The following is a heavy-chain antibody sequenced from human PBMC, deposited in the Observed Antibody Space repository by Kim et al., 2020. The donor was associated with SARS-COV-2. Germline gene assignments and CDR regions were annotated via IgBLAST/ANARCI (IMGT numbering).Heavy chain of an antibody. CDR2: INHSGST. J-gene: IGHJ6*02. Sequence: SETLSLTCAVYGGSFSGYYWSWIRQPPGKGLEWIGEINHSGSTNYNPSLKSRVTISVDTYKNQFSLKLSSVTAADTAVYYCARGLERITIFGVVIHSGGMDVWGQGTTVTVSS. V-gene: IGHV4-34*01. D-gene: IGHD3-3*01. CDR1: GGSFSGYY. CDR3: ARGLERITIFGVVIHSGGMDV.